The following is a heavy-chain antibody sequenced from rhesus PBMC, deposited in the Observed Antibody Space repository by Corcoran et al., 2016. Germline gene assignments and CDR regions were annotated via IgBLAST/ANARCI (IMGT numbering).Heavy chain of an antibody. CDR1: GFPSSADY. D-gene: IGHD2-8*01. J-gene: IGHJ4*01. CDR2: INPNGGTT. V-gene: IGHV3-10*01. Sequence: GGGLVQPGGPIRLSCAAPGFPSSADYREWVRKAQGKGLEGVGQINPNGGTTFLLDSVKGRFTISRDNAKNTLYLQINSLKIEDTAVYYCAREGYCSGGVCYARLLEFDYWGQGSWSPSPQ. CDR3: AREGYCSGGVCYARLLEFDY.